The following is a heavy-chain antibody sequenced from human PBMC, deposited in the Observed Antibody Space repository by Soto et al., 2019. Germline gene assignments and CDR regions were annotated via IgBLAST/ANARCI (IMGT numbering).Heavy chain of an antibody. CDR2: SDHSGST. J-gene: IGHJ3*02. D-gene: IGHD6-13*01. Sequence: SETLSLTCVVSGYTISSGYYLGWIRQSPGKGLECIGKSDHSGSTYYNPSLKSRVTISVDTSKNEFSLKLRWLRSEDTAVYYCTREGGGIAAGGAGNDAFDIWGQGTKVTVSS. V-gene: IGHV4-38-2*02. CDR1: GYTISSGYY. CDR3: TREGGGIAAGGAGNDAFDI.